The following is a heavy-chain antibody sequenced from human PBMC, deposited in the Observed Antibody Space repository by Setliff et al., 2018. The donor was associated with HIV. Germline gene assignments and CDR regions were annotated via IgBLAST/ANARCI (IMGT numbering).Heavy chain of an antibody. D-gene: IGHD3-22*01. Sequence: PSETLSLTCALYGGSFSDYYWSWIRQPPGMGLEWIGEVNRGRRTNYNSSLKSRVTISIDTSRNQFSLTVSSVTAADTAVYYCAREIPYSYGGRGHTLWGQGALVTVS. CDR2: VNRGRRT. CDR1: GGSFSDYY. J-gene: IGHJ4*02. V-gene: IGHV4-34*01. CDR3: AREIPYSYGGRGHTL.